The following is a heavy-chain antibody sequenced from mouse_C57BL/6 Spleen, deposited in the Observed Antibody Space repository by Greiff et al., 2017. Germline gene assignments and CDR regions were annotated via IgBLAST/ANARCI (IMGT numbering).Heavy chain of an antibody. CDR3: ARGYGNDLDY. Sequence: VQLQQPGAELVRPGSSVKLSCKASGYTFPSSWMPWVKQRPIQGLDWIGNIDPSDSETHYNQKFTDTATLTVDKSSSTAYMQLSSLTSEDSAVYYGARGYGNDLDYWGQGTTLTVSS. CDR2: IDPSDSET. D-gene: IGHD2-10*02. V-gene: IGHV1-52*01. J-gene: IGHJ2*01. CDR1: GYTFPSSW.